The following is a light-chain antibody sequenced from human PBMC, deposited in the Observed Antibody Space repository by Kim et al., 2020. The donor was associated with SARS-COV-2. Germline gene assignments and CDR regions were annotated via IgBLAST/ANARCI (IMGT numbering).Light chain of an antibody. CDR3: QQYGNSPPT. CDR1: KQGISTS. CDR2: GAS. J-gene: IGKJ1*01. V-gene: IGKV3-20*01. Sequence: SPGDRVAPHCRATKQGISTSLAWYQQKPGQAPRLLINGASSRATGIPDRFSGSGSGTDFTLTISRLEPEDFVVYFCQQYGNSPPTFGQGTKVDIK.